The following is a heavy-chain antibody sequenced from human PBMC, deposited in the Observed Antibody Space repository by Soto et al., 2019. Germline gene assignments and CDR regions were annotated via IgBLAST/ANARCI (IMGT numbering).Heavy chain of an antibody. Sequence: PWGSLRLSCAASGFTFSSYAMIFFRHAPGKGLEWVSAISGSGGSTYYADSVKGRFTISRDNSKNTLYLQMNSLRAEDTAVYYCAKFSLEWLFNNFDYWGQGTLVTVSS. CDR2: ISGSGGST. CDR3: AKFSLEWLFNNFDY. V-gene: IGHV3-23*01. D-gene: IGHD3-3*01. J-gene: IGHJ4*02. CDR1: GFTFSSYA.